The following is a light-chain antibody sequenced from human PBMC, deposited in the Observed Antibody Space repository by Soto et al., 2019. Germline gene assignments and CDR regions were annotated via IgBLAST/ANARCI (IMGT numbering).Light chain of an antibody. CDR1: QGIRTD. J-gene: IGKJ1*01. CDR3: QQSYSTPRT. V-gene: IGKV1-6*01. Sequence: AVQLTQSPSSLSASVGDRVTITCRASQGIRTDLGWYQQKPGKAPKVLIFGASTLQSGVPSRFSGSGSVTDFTLTISSLHHEDFATYYCQQSYSTPRTLGQGTKVDIK. CDR2: GAS.